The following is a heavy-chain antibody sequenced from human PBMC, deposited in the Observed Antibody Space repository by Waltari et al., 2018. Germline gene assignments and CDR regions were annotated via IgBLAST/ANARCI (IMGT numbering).Heavy chain of an antibody. Sequence: QLQLQESGPGLVKPSETLSLTCTVSGGSISSSSYYWGWIRQPPGKGLEWIGSIYYRGSTYYTPSLKSRVTISVDTSKNQFSLKLSSVTAADTAVYYCARQQQLGLGDYWGQGTLVTVSS. V-gene: IGHV4-39*01. D-gene: IGHD6-13*01. CDR1: GGSISSSSYY. CDR3: ARQQQLGLGDY. J-gene: IGHJ4*02. CDR2: IYYRGST.